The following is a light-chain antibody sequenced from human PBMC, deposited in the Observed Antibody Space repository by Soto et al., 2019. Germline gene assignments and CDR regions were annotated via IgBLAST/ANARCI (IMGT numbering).Light chain of an antibody. Sequence: QSVLTQTPSASGIPGQSVTISCSGSNSNMGRNYVYWYQQVPGTAPKLLMYRNDVRPSGVPDRFTGSKSGTSASLAISGLRSEDEADYYCAVWDNSLNGVAFGGGTKLTVL. CDR2: RND. CDR3: AVWDNSLNGVA. J-gene: IGLJ2*01. V-gene: IGLV1-47*01. CDR1: NSNMGRNY.